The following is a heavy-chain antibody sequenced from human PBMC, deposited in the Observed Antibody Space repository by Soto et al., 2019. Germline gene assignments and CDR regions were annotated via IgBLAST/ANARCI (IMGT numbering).Heavy chain of an antibody. CDR1: GGSISSYY. CDR3: ARQAIYDLLTGYPQRDYAFDI. Sequence: SETLSLTCTVSGGSISSYYWSWFRQPPGQGLEWIGYISYSGITKYNPSLKSRVTISVDTSKNQFSLKLGSVTAADTAVYYCARQAIYDLLTGYPQRDYAFDIWGQGTMVTVSS. D-gene: IGHD3-9*01. J-gene: IGHJ3*02. V-gene: IGHV4-59*08. CDR2: ISYSGIT.